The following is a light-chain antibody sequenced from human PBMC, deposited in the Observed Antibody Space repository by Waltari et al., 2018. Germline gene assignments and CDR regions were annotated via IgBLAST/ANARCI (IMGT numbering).Light chain of an antibody. V-gene: IGLV2-8*01. J-gene: IGLJ3*02. CDR3: SSYAGRNTVM. Sequence: QTALTQPPSASGSPGQSVTISCSGTSSDIGGYNYVSWYRQTPGRAPQLLIYDVTKRPAGVPDRFSGTKSGNTASLTVSGLQAEDAADYYCSSYAGRNTVMFGGGTKLTVL. CDR2: DVT. CDR1: SSDIGGYNY.